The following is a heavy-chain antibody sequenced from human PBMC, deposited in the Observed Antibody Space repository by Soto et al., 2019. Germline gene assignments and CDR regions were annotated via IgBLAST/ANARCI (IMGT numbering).Heavy chain of an antibody. V-gene: IGHV1-2*04. D-gene: IGHD5-12*01. CDR1: GDSFNDYY. Sequence: QVQLVQSGAEVRKPGASVTVSCRPSGDSFNDYYIHWVRQAPGQGLEGMGWINPNSGVTKYAQKFQGWVSMTRDTSIRTVYMQLSRLRSDDTAVYYCARESGGATATLDYYDFYMDVWGTGTTVTVSS. J-gene: IGHJ6*03. CDR3: ARESGGATATLDYYDFYMDV. CDR2: INPNSGVT.